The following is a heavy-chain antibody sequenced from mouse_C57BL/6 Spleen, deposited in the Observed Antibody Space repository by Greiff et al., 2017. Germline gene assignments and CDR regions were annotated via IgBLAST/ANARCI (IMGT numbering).Heavy chain of an antibody. D-gene: IGHD3-2*02. CDR3: ARSRAAQATFAY. J-gene: IGHJ3*01. CDR1: GYAFTNYL. CDR2: INPGSGGT. Sequence: QVQLKQSGAELVRPGTSVKVSCKASGYAFTNYLIEWVKQRPGQGLEWIGVINPGSGGTNYNEKFKGKATLTADKSSSTAYMQLSSLTSEDSAVYFCARSRAAQATFAYWGQGTLVTVSA. V-gene: IGHV1-54*01.